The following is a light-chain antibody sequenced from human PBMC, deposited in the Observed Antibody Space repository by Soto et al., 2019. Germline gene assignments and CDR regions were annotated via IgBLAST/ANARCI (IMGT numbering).Light chain of an antibody. CDR2: DVT. Sequence: QSVLTQPASVSGSPGQSITISCTGSSGDVGGFPYVSWYQQHSGKAPKLIIYDVTSRPSGVSLRFSGSRFGNTASLTISGLLAEDEADYFSSSYTGISTLIFGGGTKLTVL. CDR1: SGDVGGFPY. CDR3: SSYTGISTLI. J-gene: IGLJ2*01. V-gene: IGLV2-14*03.